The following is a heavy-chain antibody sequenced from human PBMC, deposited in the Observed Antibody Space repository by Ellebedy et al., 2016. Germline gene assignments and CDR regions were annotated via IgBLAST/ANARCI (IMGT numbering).Heavy chain of an antibody. D-gene: IGHD4-11*01. V-gene: IGHV5-51*01. CDR3: VTTVETVDY. CDR1: GYTFSDHW. CDR2: LYPGDSDP. J-gene: IGHJ4*02. Sequence: GESLKISXKASGYTFSDHWVAWVRQMPGKGLEWMGSLYPGDSDPRYGPSFQGQVIISADKYINTAYLQWRSLKASDSAMYYCVTTVETVDYWGQGTLVTVSS.